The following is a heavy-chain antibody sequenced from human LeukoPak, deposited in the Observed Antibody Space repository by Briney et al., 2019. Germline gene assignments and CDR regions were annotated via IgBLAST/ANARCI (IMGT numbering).Heavy chain of an antibody. V-gene: IGHV3-15*01. J-gene: IGHJ4*02. CDR3: TTGIVPAAPGVYFDY. D-gene: IGHD2-2*01. Sequence: SCKASGGTFTSYAISWVRQAPGKGLEWVGRIKSKTDGGTTDYAAPVKGRFTISRDDSKNTLYLQMNSLKTEDTAVYYCTTGIVPAAPGVYFDYWGQGTLVTVSS. CDR2: IKSKTDGGTT. CDR1: GGTFTSYA.